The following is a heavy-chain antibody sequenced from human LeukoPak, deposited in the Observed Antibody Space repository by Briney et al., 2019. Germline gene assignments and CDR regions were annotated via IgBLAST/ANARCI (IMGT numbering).Heavy chain of an antibody. J-gene: IGHJ3*02. D-gene: IGHD2-2*01. CDR1: GFTFSDYY. CDR3: ARDCSSTSCFDAFDI. V-gene: IGHV3-11*04. CDR2: ISSSGSTI. Sequence: GGSLRLSCAASGFTFSDYYMSWIRQAPGKGLEWVSYISSSGSTIYYADSVKGRFTISRDNAQNSLYLQMNSLRAEDTAVYYCARDCSSTSCFDAFDIWGQGAMVTVSS.